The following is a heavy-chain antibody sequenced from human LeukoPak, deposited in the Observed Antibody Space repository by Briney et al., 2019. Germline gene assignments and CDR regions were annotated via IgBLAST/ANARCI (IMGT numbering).Heavy chain of an antibody. CDR3: ARSFGNYYDTSGYEDY. CDR1: GGSITSYY. J-gene: IGHJ4*02. CDR2: VYYSGST. D-gene: IGHD3-22*01. Sequence: KPSETLSLTCTVSGGSITSYYWSWIRQPPGKGLEYIGYVYYSGSTNYNPSLKSRVTISVDTSKNQFSLKLSSVTAADTAVYYCARSFGNYYDTSGYEDYWGQGTLVTVSS. V-gene: IGHV4-59*08.